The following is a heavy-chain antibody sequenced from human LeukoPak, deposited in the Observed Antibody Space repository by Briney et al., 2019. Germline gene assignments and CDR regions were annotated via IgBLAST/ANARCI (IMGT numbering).Heavy chain of an antibody. CDR1: GGSISSGPYY. J-gene: IGHJ4*02. V-gene: IGHV4-61*02. D-gene: IGHD4-17*01. CDR2: IYTSGST. Sequence: PSETLSLTCTVAGGSISSGPYYWSWIRQPAGKGLEWIGRIYTSGSTNYNPSLKSRVTISVDTSKNQFSLKLSSVTAADTAVYYCARASSDYGDYDFDHWGQGTLVTVSS. CDR3: ARASSDYGDYDFDH.